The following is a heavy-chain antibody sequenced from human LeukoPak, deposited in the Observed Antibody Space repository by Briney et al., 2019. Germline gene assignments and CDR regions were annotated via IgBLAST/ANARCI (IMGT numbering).Heavy chain of an antibody. V-gene: IGHV4-39*01. D-gene: IGHD3-22*01. CDR3: ARRRYYDGSGYLE. Sequence: PSETLSLTCSVSGDSVSRSDSYWDWIRQPPGKGLEWIGTIYYSGRTCYSPSLKSRVTMSVDPSNNQFSLNLRSVTAADTAVYYCARRRYYDGSGYLEWGQGTLLSVSS. CDR1: GDSVSRSDSY. J-gene: IGHJ1*01. CDR2: IYYSGRT.